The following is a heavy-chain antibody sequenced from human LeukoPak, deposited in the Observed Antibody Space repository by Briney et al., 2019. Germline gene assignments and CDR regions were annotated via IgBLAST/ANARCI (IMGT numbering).Heavy chain of an antibody. Sequence: ASVKVSCKASGGTFSSYAISWVRQAPGQGLEWMGRIIPIFDTANYAQKFQGRVTITTDESTSTAYMELSSLRSEDTAVYYCARDVLRYFDWLPHDAFDIWGQGTMVTVSS. J-gene: IGHJ3*02. CDR1: GGTFSSYA. D-gene: IGHD3-9*01. CDR2: IIPIFDTA. CDR3: ARDVLRYFDWLPHDAFDI. V-gene: IGHV1-69*05.